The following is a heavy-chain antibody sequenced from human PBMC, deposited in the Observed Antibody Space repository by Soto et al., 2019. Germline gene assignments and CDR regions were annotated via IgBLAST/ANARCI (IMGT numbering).Heavy chain of an antibody. V-gene: IGHV1-18*04. J-gene: IGHJ4*02. D-gene: IGHD6-13*01. CDR3: ARGEGMYSSSWPIDY. CDR2: IGAYNGNT. CDR1: GYTFSTYG. Sequence: ASVKVSCKASGYTFSTYGISWVRQAPGQGLEWMGWIGAYNGNTNYAQQLQDRVTMTTDTSTSTAYMELRSLRSDDTAVYYCARGEGMYSSSWPIDYWGQGTLVTVSS.